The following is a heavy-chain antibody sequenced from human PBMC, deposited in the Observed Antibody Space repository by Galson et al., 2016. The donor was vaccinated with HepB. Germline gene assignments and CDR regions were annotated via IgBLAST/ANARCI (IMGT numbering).Heavy chain of an antibody. CDR3: ARFGGSLGMDV. J-gene: IGHJ6*02. V-gene: IGHV3-74*01. Sequence: LRLSCAASGFTFSSYWMHWVRQAPGKGLVWVSRINSDGSSTSYADSVKGRFTISRDNAKNTLYLQMNSLTAEDTAVYYCARFGGSLGMDVWGQGTTVTVSS. CDR2: INSDGSST. D-gene: IGHD2-15*01. CDR1: GFTFSSYW.